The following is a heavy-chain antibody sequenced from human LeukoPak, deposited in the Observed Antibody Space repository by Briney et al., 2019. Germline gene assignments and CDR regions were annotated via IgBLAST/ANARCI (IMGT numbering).Heavy chain of an antibody. Sequence: GGSLRLSCAASGFTFSTYAMSWVRQIPGKGLEWISAISGSDDGTYYADSVKGRFTISRDNSKNTLYLQMNSLRAEDTAVYYCARDHRWYSSGWYEDYWGQGTLVTVSS. D-gene: IGHD6-19*01. CDR3: ARDHRWYSSGWYEDY. J-gene: IGHJ4*02. CDR1: GFTFSTYA. V-gene: IGHV3-23*01. CDR2: ISGSDDGT.